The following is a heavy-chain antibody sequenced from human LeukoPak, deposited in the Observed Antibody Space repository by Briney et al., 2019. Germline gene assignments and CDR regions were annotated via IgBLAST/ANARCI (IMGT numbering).Heavy chain of an antibody. D-gene: IGHD3-16*01. Sequence: TGGSLRLSCAASGFTFSSYWMSWVRQAPGKGLEWVANIKQDGSEKYYVDSVKGRFTISRDNAKNSLYLQMNSLRAEDTAVYYCAREGIMITFGGGDSGFDYWGQGTLVTVSS. V-gene: IGHV3-7*01. J-gene: IGHJ4*02. CDR3: AREGIMITFGGGDSGFDY. CDR2: IKQDGSEK. CDR1: GFTFSSYW.